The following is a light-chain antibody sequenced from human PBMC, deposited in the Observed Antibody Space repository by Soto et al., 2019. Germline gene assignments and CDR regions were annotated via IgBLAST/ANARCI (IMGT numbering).Light chain of an antibody. CDR2: GAS. V-gene: IGKV3-20*01. CDR3: QQYGSSPFT. J-gene: IGKJ3*01. Sequence: EIVLTQSPCTLSLSPGERATLSCRASQSVSSSYLAWYQQKPGQAPRLLIYGASSRATGIPDRFSGSGSGPDSTLTIRRLEPEDSAVYYCQQYGSSPFTLGPAPTVDI. CDR1: QSVSSSY.